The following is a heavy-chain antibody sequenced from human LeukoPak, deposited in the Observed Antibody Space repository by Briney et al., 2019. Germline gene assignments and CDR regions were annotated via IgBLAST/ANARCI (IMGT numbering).Heavy chain of an antibody. J-gene: IGHJ4*02. V-gene: IGHV1-2*02. CDR3: ARKYSGSYTPIDY. CDR2: INPNSGGT. D-gene: IGHD1-26*01. CDR1: GYTFTGYY. Sequence: ASVKVSCKASGYTFTGYYMHWVRQAPGQGLGWMGWINPNSGGTNYAQKFQGRVTMTRDTSISTAYMELSRLRSDDTAVYYCARKYSGSYTPIDYWGQGTLVTVSS.